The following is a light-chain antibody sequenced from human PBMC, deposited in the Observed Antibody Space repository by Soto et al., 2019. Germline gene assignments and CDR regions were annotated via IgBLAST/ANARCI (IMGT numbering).Light chain of an antibody. CDR2: EVS. J-gene: IGLJ3*02. V-gene: IGLV2-14*01. Sequence: QPASVSGSPGQSITISCTGTSSDVGGYNYVSWYQQHPGKAPKLMIYEVSNRPSGVSNRFSGSKSGNTASLTISGLQAEDEADYYCSSFTSTNTWVFGGGTKLTVL. CDR1: SSDVGGYNY. CDR3: SSFTSTNTWV.